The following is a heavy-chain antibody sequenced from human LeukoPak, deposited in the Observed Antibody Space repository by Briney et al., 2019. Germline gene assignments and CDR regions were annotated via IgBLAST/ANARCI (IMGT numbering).Heavy chain of an antibody. CDR3: AKDRGIVVPAAIGYYYYHYGMDV. Sequence: PGRSLRLSCAASGFTFSSYGMHWVRQAPGKGLEWVAVISYDGSNKYYADSVKGRFTISRDNSKNTLYLQMNSLRAEDTAVYYCAKDRGIVVPAAIGYYYYHYGMDVWGKGTTVTVSS. CDR1: GFTFSSYG. CDR2: ISYDGSNK. V-gene: IGHV3-30*18. J-gene: IGHJ6*04. D-gene: IGHD2-2*01.